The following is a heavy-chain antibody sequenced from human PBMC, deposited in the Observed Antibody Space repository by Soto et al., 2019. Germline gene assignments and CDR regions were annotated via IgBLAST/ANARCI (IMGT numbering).Heavy chain of an antibody. CDR1: GYTFPNQY. V-gene: IGHV1-3*04. J-gene: IGHJ5*02. Sequence: GASVKVTRMASGYTFPNQYLHWLRPAPGQTLEWMGGIHTAKGNTKCAEKFEARDTHARVAATSTSSRERNSLRSDDTAVEDWARDSIWSDIWGSARLNDLDPWGQGTLVTVSS. CDR2: IHTAKGNT. CDR3: ARDSIWSDIWGSARLNDLDP. D-gene: IGHD3-3*01.